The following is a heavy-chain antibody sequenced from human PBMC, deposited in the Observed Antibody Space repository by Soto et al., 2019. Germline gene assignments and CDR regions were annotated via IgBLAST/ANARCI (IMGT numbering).Heavy chain of an antibody. V-gene: IGHV4-59*01. CDR3: ARVSPTIVGGTLDY. CDR2: ISNSGST. Sequence: SETLSLTGTVSGGSISGYYWSWIRQPPGKGLEYIGYISNSGSTNYNPSLKSRVTISVDTSKNQFSLKMKYVTAADTAIYFCARVSPTIVGGTLDYWGQGMLVTVSS. D-gene: IGHD1-26*01. J-gene: IGHJ4*02. CDR1: GGSISGYY.